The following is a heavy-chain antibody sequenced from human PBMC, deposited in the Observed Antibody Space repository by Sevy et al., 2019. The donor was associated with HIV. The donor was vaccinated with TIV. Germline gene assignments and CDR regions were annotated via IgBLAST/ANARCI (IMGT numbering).Heavy chain of an antibody. V-gene: IGHV3-15*01. J-gene: IGHJ4*02. CDR1: GLTFSNAW. CDR3: ARDNNAYFFLDY. Sequence: GGSLRLSCAASGLTFSNAWMSWVRQAPGKGLEWVGHIKRKTEGGTTDYAAPVKGRFTISRDDSKNTLYLQLNSLRAEDTAVYYCARDNNAYFFLDYWGQGTLVTVSS. CDR2: IKRKTEGGTT. D-gene: IGHD2-21*01.